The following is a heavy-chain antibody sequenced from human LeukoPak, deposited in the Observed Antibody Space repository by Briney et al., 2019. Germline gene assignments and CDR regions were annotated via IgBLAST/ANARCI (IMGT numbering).Heavy chain of an antibody. CDR1: GGTFSSNA. D-gene: IGHD3-9*01. V-gene: IGHV1-69*13. CDR2: IIPIFGTA. CDR3: ARESSLRYFDWLLTDAFDN. J-gene: IGHJ3*02. Sequence: GASVKVSCKASGGTFSSNAISWVRQAPGQGLEWMGGIIPIFGTANYAQKFQGRVTITADESTSTAYMELSSLRSEDTAVYYCARESSLRYFDWLLTDAFDNRGQGTMVTVSS.